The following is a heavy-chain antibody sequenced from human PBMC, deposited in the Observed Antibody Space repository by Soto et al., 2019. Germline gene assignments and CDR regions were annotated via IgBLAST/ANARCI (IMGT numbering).Heavy chain of an antibody. D-gene: IGHD3-3*01. J-gene: IGHJ6*02. CDR2: INHSGST. CDR3: ARGSDFWSGYYGYYYYGMDV. CDR1: GGSFSGYY. V-gene: IGHV4-34*01. Sequence: SETRSLTCAVYGGSFSGYYWSWIRQPPGKGLEWIGEINHSGSTNYNPSLKSRVTISVDTSKNQFSLKLSSVTAADTAVYYCARGSDFWSGYYGYYYYGMDVWGQGTTVTVSS.